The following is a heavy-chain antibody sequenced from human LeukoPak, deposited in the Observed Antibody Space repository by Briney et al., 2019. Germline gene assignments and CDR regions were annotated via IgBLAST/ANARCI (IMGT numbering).Heavy chain of an antibody. CDR1: GRSISSSRYY. V-gene: IGHV4-39*01. D-gene: IGHD6-19*01. J-gene: IGHJ4*02. CDR2: IYYSGST. Sequence: SETLSLTCTVSGRSISSSRYYWGWIRQPPGKGLEWIGSIYYSGSTYYNPSLKSRVTISVDTSKNQFSLKLSSVTAADTAVYYCARPRYSSGWDYWGQGTLVTVSS. CDR3: ARPRYSSGWDY.